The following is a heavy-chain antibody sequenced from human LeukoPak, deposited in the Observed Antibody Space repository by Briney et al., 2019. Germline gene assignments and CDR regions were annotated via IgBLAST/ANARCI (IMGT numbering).Heavy chain of an antibody. CDR1: GYTFTSYG. D-gene: IGHD2-15*01. CDR3: ASHAAQGDYFDY. V-gene: IGHV1-18*01. J-gene: IGHJ4*02. Sequence: ASVKVSCKASGYTFTSYGISWVRQAPGQGLEWMGWISAYNGNTNYAQKLQGRVTMTTDTSTSTAYMELRSLRSDDTAVYYCASHAAQGDYFDYWGQGTLVTVSS. CDR2: ISAYNGNT.